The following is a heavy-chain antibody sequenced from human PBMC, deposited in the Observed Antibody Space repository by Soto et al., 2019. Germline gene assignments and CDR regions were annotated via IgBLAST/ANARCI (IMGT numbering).Heavy chain of an antibody. J-gene: IGHJ2*01. Sequence: QVQLQESGPGLVKPSGTLSLTCAVSSGSISSSNWWSWVRQPPGKGLEWIGEIYHSGSTNYNPSLKSRLTIAVDKSKNQFSLKLSSVPAADTAVYYCASHIIWFDYWYFDLWGRGTLVTVSS. CDR1: SGSISSSNW. D-gene: IGHD3-10*01. V-gene: IGHV4-4*02. CDR3: ASHIIWFDYWYFDL. CDR2: IYHSGST.